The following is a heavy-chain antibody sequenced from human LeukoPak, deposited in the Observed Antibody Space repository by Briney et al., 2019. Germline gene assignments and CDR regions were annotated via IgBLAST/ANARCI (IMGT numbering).Heavy chain of an antibody. D-gene: IGHD3-10*01. CDR2: INHSGST. Sequence: TSETLSLTCAVYGGSFSGYYWSWIRQPPGKRLEWIGEINHSGSTNYNPSLKSRVTISVDTSKNQFSLKLSSVTAADTAVCYCARGSSGEFWGQGTLDTVSS. CDR1: GGSFSGYY. CDR3: ARGSSGEF. V-gene: IGHV4-34*01. J-gene: IGHJ4*02.